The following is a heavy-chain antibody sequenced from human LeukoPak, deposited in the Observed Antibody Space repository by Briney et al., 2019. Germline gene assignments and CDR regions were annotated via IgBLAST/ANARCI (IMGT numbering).Heavy chain of an antibody. CDR2: ISGSGEDP. J-gene: IGHJ5*02. D-gene: IGHD5-24*01. CDR3: AKQFVDI. V-gene: IGHV3-23*01. Sequence: KPGGSLRLSCAASRFTFSNYAMNWVRQAPGKGLEWVSSISGSGEDPSYADSVKGRFTISRDNSRNTLYLQMNSLGAEDTAVYYCAKQFVDIWGQGTLVTVSS. CDR1: RFTFSNYA.